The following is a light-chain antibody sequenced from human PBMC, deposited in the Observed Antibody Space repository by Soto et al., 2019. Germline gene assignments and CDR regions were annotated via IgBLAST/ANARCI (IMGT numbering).Light chain of an antibody. Sequence: EIVLTQSPGTLSLSPGERATLSCRASQSISNDYLAWYQQKPGQAPRLLIYGASSRATGIPDRFGGSGSGTDFTLTISRLEPEDFAVYFCQHYVAAPLTFGGGTKVDI. CDR3: QHYVAAPLT. J-gene: IGKJ4*01. CDR2: GAS. CDR1: QSISNDY. V-gene: IGKV3-20*01.